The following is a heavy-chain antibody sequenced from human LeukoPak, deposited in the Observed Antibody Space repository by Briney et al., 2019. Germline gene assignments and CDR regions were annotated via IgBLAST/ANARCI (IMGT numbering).Heavy chain of an antibody. CDR2: INSDGSST. CDR3: ARATGSYYSLGY. V-gene: IGHV3-74*01. CDR1: GLTFSSYW. Sequence: GGSLRLSCVASGLTFSSYWMHWVRQAPGKGLVWVSRINSDGSSTSYADSVKGRFTVSRDNAKNTLYLQMNSLRAEDTAVYYCARATGSYYSLGYWGQGTLVTVSS. D-gene: IGHD1-26*01. J-gene: IGHJ4*02.